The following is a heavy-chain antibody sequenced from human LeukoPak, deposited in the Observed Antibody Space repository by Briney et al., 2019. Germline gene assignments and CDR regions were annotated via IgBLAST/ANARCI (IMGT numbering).Heavy chain of an antibody. D-gene: IGHD4-23*01. CDR3: ARGNYGGSA. CDR2: INHSGST. V-gene: IGHV4-34*01. CDR1: GFTFSSYA. Sequence: GSLRLSCAASGFTFSSYAMSWIRQPPGKGLEWIGEINHSGSTNYNPSLKSRVTISVDTSKNQFPLKLSSVTAADTAVYYCARGNYGGSAWGQGTLVTVSS. J-gene: IGHJ5*02.